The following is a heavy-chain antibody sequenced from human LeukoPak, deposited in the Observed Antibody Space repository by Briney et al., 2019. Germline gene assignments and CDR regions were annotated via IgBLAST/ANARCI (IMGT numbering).Heavy chain of an antibody. J-gene: IGHJ3*02. D-gene: IGHD3-22*01. CDR1: GGSISTSSYY. CDR3: AKVDYYDSSGYYYYVFDI. CDR2: VHYSGST. Sequence: SETLSLTCTVSGGSISTSSYYWAWLRQPPGKGLEWIGSVHYSGSTFYNPSLKSRVTISLDTSKNQFSLRLSSVTAADTAVYYCAKVDYYDSSGYYYYVFDIWGQGTMVSVSS. V-gene: IGHV4-39*07.